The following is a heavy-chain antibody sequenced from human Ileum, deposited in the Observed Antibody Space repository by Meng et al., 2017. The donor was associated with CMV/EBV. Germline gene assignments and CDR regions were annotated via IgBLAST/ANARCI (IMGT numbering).Heavy chain of an antibody. CDR3: ARDFWSGYWY. V-gene: IGHV3-53*01. CDR2: IFVDGNT. Sequence: GGSLRLSCAASGFTVSSVYMTWVRQAPGKGLEYISVIFVDGNTHYADSVKGRFTISRDNSKNTLYLQMNNLGIEDTAVDYCARDFWSGYWYWGQGTLVTVSS. D-gene: IGHD3-3*01. CDR1: GFTVSSVY. J-gene: IGHJ4*02.